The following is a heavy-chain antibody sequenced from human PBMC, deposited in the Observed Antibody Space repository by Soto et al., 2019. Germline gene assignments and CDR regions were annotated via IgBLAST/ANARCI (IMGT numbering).Heavy chain of an antibody. CDR3: AKDRGFIDPFDY. CDR1: GFAFSSYA. CDR2: ISGSTSGT. J-gene: IGHJ4*02. D-gene: IGHD3-16*02. Sequence: EVQLLESGGGLVQPGGSLRLSCAASGFAFSSYAMSWVRQAPGKGLEWVSSISGSTSGTYYADAVKGRFTISRDNSNNTLYLQMNSLRAEDTAVYYWAKDRGFIDPFDYWGQGARVTVSS. V-gene: IGHV3-23*01.